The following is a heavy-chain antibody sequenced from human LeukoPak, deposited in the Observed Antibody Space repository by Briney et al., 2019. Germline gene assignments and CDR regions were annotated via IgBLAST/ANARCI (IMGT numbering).Heavy chain of an antibody. CDR2: VYYSGST. CDR1: GDSISNYY. Sequence: TSETLSLTCTVSGDSISNYYWNWIRQPPGKGLEWIGYVYYSGSTNYNPSLKSRVTISVDTSKTQFSLKLSSVTAADTAVYYCARRLKMATPRPGDAFDIWGQGTMVTVSS. J-gene: IGHJ3*02. CDR3: ARRLKMATPRPGDAFDI. D-gene: IGHD5-24*01. V-gene: IGHV4-59*01.